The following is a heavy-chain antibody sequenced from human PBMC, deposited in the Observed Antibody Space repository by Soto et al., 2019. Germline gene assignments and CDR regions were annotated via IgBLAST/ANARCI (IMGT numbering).Heavy chain of an antibody. CDR1: GVSFSSYY. Sequence: AGTLTLTCTVSGVSFSSYYWSWIRQPAGKGLEWMAGIYTSGSTNYNPSLKNRVTTSVDTTTNQFSLKLSSVTAADTAVYYCARDLRVYGDYWYHLFDYWGQGTLVTVSS. D-gene: IGHD4-17*01. J-gene: IGHJ4*02. V-gene: IGHV4-4*07. CDR2: IYTSGST. CDR3: ARDLRVYGDYWYHLFDY.